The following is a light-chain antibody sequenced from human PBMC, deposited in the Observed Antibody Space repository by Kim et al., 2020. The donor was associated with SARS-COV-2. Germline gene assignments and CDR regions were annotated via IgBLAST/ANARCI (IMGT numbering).Light chain of an antibody. CDR3: QQYNNWPPMYT. V-gene: IGKV3-15*01. CDR2: GAS. CDR1: QSVSTN. J-gene: IGKJ2*01. Sequence: EIVMTQSPATLSVSPGDRATLSCRASQSVSTNLAWYQQKPGQSPRLLIYGASTRATGIPARFSGSGSGTEFTLTINSLQSEDFAVYYCQQYNNWPPMYTFGQGTKLEIK.